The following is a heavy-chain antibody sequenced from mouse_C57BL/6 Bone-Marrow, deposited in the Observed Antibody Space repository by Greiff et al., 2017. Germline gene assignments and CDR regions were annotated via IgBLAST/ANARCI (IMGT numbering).Heavy chain of an antibody. V-gene: IGHV1-19*01. CDR2: INPYNGGT. D-gene: IGHD2-5*01. Sequence: EVKLVESGPVLVKPGASVKMSCKASGYTFTDYYMNWVKQSHGKSLAWIGVINPYNGGTSYNQKLKGKATLTVDKSSSTAYMQLSSLTAEDSAGYFCARSVAYYSNLYAMDYWGQGTSVTVSS. CDR3: ARSVAYYSNLYAMDY. J-gene: IGHJ4*01. CDR1: GYTFTDYY.